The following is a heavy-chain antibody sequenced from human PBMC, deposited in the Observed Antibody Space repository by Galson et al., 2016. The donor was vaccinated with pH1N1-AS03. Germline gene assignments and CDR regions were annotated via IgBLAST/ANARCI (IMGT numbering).Heavy chain of an antibody. CDR3: ARVWGAAAGYFDY. D-gene: IGHD6-13*01. J-gene: IGHJ4*02. V-gene: IGHV2-70*20. CDR1: GFSLTSPGVC. CDR2: IDSDDDK. Sequence: PALVKPTQTLTLTCSFSGFSLTSPGVCVTWVRQPPGKALEWLATIDSDDDKYYTTSLKTRLTISKDTSKNQEVLTMTNMDPVDTATYYCARVWGAAAGYFDYWGPGNLVVVSS.